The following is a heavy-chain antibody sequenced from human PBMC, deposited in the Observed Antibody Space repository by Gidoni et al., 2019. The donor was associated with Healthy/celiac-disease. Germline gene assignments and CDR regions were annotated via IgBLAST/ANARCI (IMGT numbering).Heavy chain of an antibody. CDR1: GGTFRSYA. D-gene: IGHD5-12*01. Sequence: QVQLVQSGAEVKKPGSSVQVSCKASGGTFRSYAISWVRQAPGQGLEWRGRIIPILCIANYAQKFQVRVTITADKSTSTAYMELSSLRSEDTAVYYCARDQRTIVATTRGEFDYWGQGTLVTVSS. V-gene: IGHV1-69*04. CDR2: IIPILCIA. CDR3: ARDQRTIVATTRGEFDY. J-gene: IGHJ4*02.